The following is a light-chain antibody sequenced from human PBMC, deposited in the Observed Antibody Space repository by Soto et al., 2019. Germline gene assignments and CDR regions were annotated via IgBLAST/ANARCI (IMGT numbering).Light chain of an antibody. V-gene: IGKV1-17*01. CDR1: QGIRSD. Sequence: DIQMTQSPSSLSASVGDRVTITCRASQGIRSDLGWYQQKPGKDPKRLIYAASRLQSGVPSRFSAGESGTEFILTISSLQTEDFATYYCLQHNDYPYTFGQGTKVDIK. CDR3: LQHNDYPYT. J-gene: IGKJ2*01. CDR2: AAS.